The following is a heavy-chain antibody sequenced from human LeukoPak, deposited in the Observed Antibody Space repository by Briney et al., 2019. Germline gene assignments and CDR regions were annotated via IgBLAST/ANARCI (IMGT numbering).Heavy chain of an antibody. CDR2: ISGSGGST. CDR1: GFTFSSYA. Sequence: GGSLRLSCAASGFTFSSYAMSWVRQVPGKGLEWVSAISGSGGSTYYADSVKGRFTISRDNSKNTLYLQMNSLRAEDTAVYYCAKTVSGYCSGGSCRTMDVWGQGTTVTVSS. D-gene: IGHD2-15*01. J-gene: IGHJ6*02. CDR3: AKTVSGYCSGGSCRTMDV. V-gene: IGHV3-23*01.